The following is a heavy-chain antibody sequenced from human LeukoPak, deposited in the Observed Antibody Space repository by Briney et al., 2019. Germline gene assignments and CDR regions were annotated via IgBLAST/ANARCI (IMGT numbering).Heavy chain of an antibody. V-gene: IGHV3-66*04. Sequence: GGSLRLSCAASGFTVSSNYMSWVRQAPGKGLEWVSVIYSGGSTYYADSVKGRFNISRDNSKNTLYLQMNSLRAEDTAVYYCARLSHDSSGYYLDYWGQGTLVTVSS. CDR3: ARLSHDSSGYYLDY. D-gene: IGHD3-22*01. J-gene: IGHJ4*02. CDR1: GFTVSSNY. CDR2: IYSGGST.